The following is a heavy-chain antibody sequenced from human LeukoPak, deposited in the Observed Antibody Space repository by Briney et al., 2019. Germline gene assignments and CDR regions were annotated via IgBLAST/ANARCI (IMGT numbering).Heavy chain of an antibody. Sequence: GGSLRLSCAASGFSFSKYGMHWVRQAPGKGLEWVALIWYDGKTKFHADSVKGRITISRDNSGNTLFLQMSSLRVEDTAIYYCAREWGRIAVAGGPGYWGQGALVTVSS. D-gene: IGHD6-19*01. CDR2: IWYDGKTK. J-gene: IGHJ4*02. CDR3: AREWGRIAVAGGPGY. CDR1: GFSFSKYG. V-gene: IGHV3-33*08.